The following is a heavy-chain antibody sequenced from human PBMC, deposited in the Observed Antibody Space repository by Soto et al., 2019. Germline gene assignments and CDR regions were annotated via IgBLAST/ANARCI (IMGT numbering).Heavy chain of an antibody. CDR3: ASRPHSGSYSAFDY. Sequence: LRLSCAVSGFTFSDAWMSWVRQAPGKGLEWVGRIKRKSDGGTTDYAAPVQDRFTISRDDSRNTVYLQMNSLRSEDTAVYYCASRPHSGSYSAFDYWGQGTLVTVS. CDR2: IKRKSDGGTT. D-gene: IGHD1-26*01. J-gene: IGHJ4*02. CDR1: GFTFSDAW. V-gene: IGHV3-15*01.